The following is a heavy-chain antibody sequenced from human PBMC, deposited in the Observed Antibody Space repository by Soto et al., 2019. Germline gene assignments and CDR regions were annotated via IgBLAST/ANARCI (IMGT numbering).Heavy chain of an antibody. CDR1: GFTGTSYW. Sequence: DVQLVESGGGIVQPGGSLRLSCAASGFTGTSYWMHWVRQAPGKGLVWVSRTSPAGSSTYYADFVRGRFTISKDTAKNTLYLQINSLGAEDTAVNYCARGNTGYGNFDYWGQGTLVTVSS. V-gene: IGHV3-74*01. CDR3: ARGNTGYGNFDY. D-gene: IGHD5-12*01. CDR2: TSPAGSST. J-gene: IGHJ4*02.